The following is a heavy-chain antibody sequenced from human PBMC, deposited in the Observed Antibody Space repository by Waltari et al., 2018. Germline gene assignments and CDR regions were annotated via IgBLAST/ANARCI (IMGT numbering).Heavy chain of an antibody. CDR3: AKVGRYYDILTGYWDRSYYYYGMDV. CDR1: GFTFSSYA. J-gene: IGHJ6*02. CDR2: ISGSGGST. D-gene: IGHD3-9*01. Sequence: EVQLLESGGGLVQPGGSLRLSCAASGFTFSSYAMSWVRQAPGKGLEWVSAISGSGGSTYYADSVKGRFTISRDNSKNTLYLQMNSLRAEDTAVYYCAKVGRYYDILTGYWDRSYYYYGMDVWGQGTTVTVSS. V-gene: IGHV3-23*01.